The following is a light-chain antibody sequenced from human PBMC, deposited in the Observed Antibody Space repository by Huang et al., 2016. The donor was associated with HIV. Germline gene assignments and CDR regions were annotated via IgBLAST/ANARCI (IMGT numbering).Light chain of an antibody. CDR3: QQYTDWPYT. J-gene: IGKJ2*01. CDR1: QSVSSD. V-gene: IGKV3-15*01. CDR2: GAS. Sequence: DILMTQSPATLSVSPGERATLSCRARQSVSSDLAWYQQKSGQAPRLLIYGASTRATGIPVRFSGSGSGTEFTLTISSLQSEDFAVYYCQQYTDWPYTFGQGTKLEI.